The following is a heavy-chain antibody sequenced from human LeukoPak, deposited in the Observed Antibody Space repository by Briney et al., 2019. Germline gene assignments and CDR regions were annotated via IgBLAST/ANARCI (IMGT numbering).Heavy chain of an antibody. J-gene: IGHJ3*02. CDR2: SYGGGST. D-gene: IGHD3-22*01. Sequence: PGGSLRLSCAASGFTVSSNYMSWVRRAPGKGLEWVSVSYGGGSTYYADSVKGRFTISRDNSKNTLYLQMNSLRAEDTAVYYCARQKVYYDSSGYFVVRQDAFDIWGQGTMVTVSS. V-gene: IGHV3-66*04. CDR1: GFTVSSNY. CDR3: ARQKVYYDSSGYFVVRQDAFDI.